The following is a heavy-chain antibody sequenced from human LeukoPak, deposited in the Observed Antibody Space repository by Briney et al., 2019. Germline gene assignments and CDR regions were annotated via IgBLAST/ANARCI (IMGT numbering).Heavy chain of an antibody. D-gene: IGHD1-26*01. CDR3: ASGSIVGVLWG. CDR2: IYYSGST. Sequence: SETLPLPCTVSGGSISSYYWSWIRLPPGKGLEWIGYIYYSGSTNYNPSLKSRVTMSVDTSKNQFSLKLSSVTAADTAVYYCASGSIVGVLWGWGQGTLVTVSS. J-gene: IGHJ4*02. V-gene: IGHV4-59*01. CDR1: GGSISSYY.